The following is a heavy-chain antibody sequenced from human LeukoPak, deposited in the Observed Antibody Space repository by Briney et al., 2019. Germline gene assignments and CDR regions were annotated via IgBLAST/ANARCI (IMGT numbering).Heavy chain of an antibody. J-gene: IGHJ4*02. CDR3: ARVTTLPALDY. D-gene: IGHD1-1*01. CDR2: ISSNSSTI. V-gene: IGHV3-48*04. CDR1: GFTFSSYS. Sequence: GGSLRLSCAASGFTFSSYSMNWVRQAPGKGLEWVSYISSNSSTIYYADSVKGRFTISRDNAKNSLYLQMNSLRAEDTAVYYCARVTTLPALDYWGQGTLVTVSS.